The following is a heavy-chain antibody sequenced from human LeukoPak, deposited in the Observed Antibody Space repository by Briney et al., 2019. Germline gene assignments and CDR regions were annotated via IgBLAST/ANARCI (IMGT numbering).Heavy chain of an antibody. Sequence: SETLSLTCTASGGSISSYYWSWIRQPPGKGLEWIGYIYYSGSTNYNPSLKSRVTISVDTSKNQFSLKLSSVTAADTAVYYCARVGDYGDLYYYYYYGMDVWDQGTTVTVSS. CDR2: IYYSGST. J-gene: IGHJ6*02. D-gene: IGHD4-17*01. CDR3: ARVGDYGDLYYYYYYGMDV. CDR1: GGSISSYY. V-gene: IGHV4-59*01.